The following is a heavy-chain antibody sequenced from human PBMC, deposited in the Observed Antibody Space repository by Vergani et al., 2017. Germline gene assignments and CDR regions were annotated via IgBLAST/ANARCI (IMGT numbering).Heavy chain of an antibody. CDR1: GYTFTGYY. J-gene: IGHJ3*02. Sequence: QVQLVQSGAEVKKPGASVKVSCKASGYTFTGYYLHWVRQAPGQGLEWMGWINPNSGGRNYAQKFQGRVTMTRDTSISTAYMELSRLRSDDTAVYYCARWVTTVVMKAFDIWGQGTMVTVSS. CDR3: ARWVTTVVMKAFDI. CDR2: INPNSGGR. D-gene: IGHD4-23*01. V-gene: IGHV1-2*02.